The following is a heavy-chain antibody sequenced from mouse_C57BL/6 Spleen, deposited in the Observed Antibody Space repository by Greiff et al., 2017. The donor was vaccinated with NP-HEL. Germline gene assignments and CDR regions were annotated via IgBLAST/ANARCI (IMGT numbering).Heavy chain of an antibody. CDR1: GYSITSGYY. D-gene: IGHD1-1*01. Sequence: EVKLQESGPGLVKPSQSLSLTCSVTGYSITSGYYWNWIRQFPGNKLEWMGYISYDGSNNYNPSLKNRISITRDTSKNQFFLKLNSVTTEDTATYYCARFDYYYGSSYYAMDYWGQGTSVTVSS. CDR3: ARFDYYYGSSYYAMDY. V-gene: IGHV3-6*01. CDR2: ISYDGSN. J-gene: IGHJ4*01.